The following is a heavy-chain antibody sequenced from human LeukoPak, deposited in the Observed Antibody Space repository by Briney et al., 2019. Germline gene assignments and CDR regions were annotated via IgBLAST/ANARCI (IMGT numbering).Heavy chain of an antibody. J-gene: IGHJ4*02. V-gene: IGHV3-66*02. CDR2: IYSGGST. Sequence: GESLKISCAASGFTVSSNYMSWVRQAPGKGLEWVSVIYSGGSTYYADSVKGRFTISRDNSKNTLYLQMNSLRAEDTAVYYCAGPRGGVPAAIWGQGTLVTVSS. CDR3: AGPRGGVPAAI. D-gene: IGHD2-2*01. CDR1: GFTVSSNY.